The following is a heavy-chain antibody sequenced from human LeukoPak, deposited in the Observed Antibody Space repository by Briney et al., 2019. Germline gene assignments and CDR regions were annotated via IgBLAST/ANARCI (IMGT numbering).Heavy chain of an antibody. V-gene: IGHV3-30*18. CDR1: GFTFSSYG. J-gene: IGHJ4*02. Sequence: GGSLRLSCAASGFTFSSYGIHWVRQAPGKGLEWVAAISYDGSNKYYADSVKGRFTISRDNSKNTLYLQMNSLRAEDTAVYYCAKSMVATMMTFDYWGQGTLVTVSS. D-gene: IGHD5-12*01. CDR2: ISYDGSNK. CDR3: AKSMVATMMTFDY.